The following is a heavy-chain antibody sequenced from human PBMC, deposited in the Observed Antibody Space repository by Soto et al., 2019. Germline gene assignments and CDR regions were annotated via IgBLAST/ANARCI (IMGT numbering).Heavy chain of an antibody. D-gene: IGHD3-10*01. CDR3: ARQGFGSLHGLVDV. V-gene: IGHV4-59*08. CDR1: GCSIINHY. CDR2: ISHSGST. J-gene: IGHJ6*02. Sequence: QVQLQESGPGLLKPSETLSLTCTVSGCSIINHYCSWFRQPPGKGLEWIGYISHSGSTSYNPSLMSRVTMSVATSKTKFSLMLDSVTATDTAVYYCARQGFGSLHGLVDVWGQGTTVIVSS.